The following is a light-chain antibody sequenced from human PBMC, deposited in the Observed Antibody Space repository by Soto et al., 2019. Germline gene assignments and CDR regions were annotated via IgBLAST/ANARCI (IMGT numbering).Light chain of an antibody. V-gene: IGKV1-5*01. Sequence: DLQMTQSPSTLSASVGDRVTITCRASQTISNWLAWYQQKPGKAPKVLIYDASTLDGGVPSRFSGRRSGTDFTLTISSLQPSDFATYYCLQYGDSIPWTFGQGTKVDIK. CDR3: LQYGDSIPWT. CDR1: QTISNW. J-gene: IGKJ1*01. CDR2: DAS.